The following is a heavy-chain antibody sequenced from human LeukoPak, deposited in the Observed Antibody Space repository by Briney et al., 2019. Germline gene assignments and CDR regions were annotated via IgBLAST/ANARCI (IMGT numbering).Heavy chain of an antibody. V-gene: IGHV4-34*01. CDR3: ARDLVSYDSSGYYYVRYFDY. CDR1: GGSFSGYY. CDR2: INHSGST. D-gene: IGHD3-22*01. Sequence: SETLSLTCAVYGGSFSGYYWSWIRQPPGKGLEWIGEINHSGSTNYNPSLKSRVTIPVDTSKNQFSLKLSSVTAADTAVYYCARDLVSYDSSGYYYVRYFDYWGQGTLVTVSS. J-gene: IGHJ4*02.